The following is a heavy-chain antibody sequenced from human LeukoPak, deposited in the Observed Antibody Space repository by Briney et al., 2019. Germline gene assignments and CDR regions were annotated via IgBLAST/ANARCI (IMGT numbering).Heavy chain of an antibody. V-gene: IGHV5-51*01. CDR3: ARQTVDTAMATCFCDY. CDR2: IYPGDSDT. J-gene: IGHJ4*02. CDR1: GYSFTSYW. Sequence: GASLKISCKGSGYSFTSYWIGWVRQMPGKGLEWMGIIYPGDSDTRYSPSFQGQVTISADKSISTAYLQWSSLKASYTAMYYCARQTVDTAMATCFCDYWGQGTLVTVSS. D-gene: IGHD5-18*01.